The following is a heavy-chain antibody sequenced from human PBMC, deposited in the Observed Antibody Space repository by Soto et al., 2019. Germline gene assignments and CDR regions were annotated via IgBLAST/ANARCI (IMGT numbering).Heavy chain of an antibody. D-gene: IGHD3-10*01. V-gene: IGHV5-10-1*01. CDR3: ATVWFGDPLTYGMDV. CDR2: IDPSDSYT. Sequence: PGESLKISCKGSGYSLTSYWISWVRQMPGKGLEWMGRIDPSDSYTNYSPSFQGHVTISADKSISTAYLQWSSLKASDTAMYYCATVWFGDPLTYGMDVWGQGTTVTVSS. J-gene: IGHJ6*02. CDR1: GYSLTSYW.